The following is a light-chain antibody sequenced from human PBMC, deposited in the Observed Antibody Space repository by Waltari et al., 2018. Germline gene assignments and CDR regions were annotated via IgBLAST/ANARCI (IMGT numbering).Light chain of an antibody. V-gene: IGKV1-27*01. J-gene: IGKJ3*01. CDR3: QKYDSVPFT. Sequence: MTQSPLSVSAADGDTVTITCRASEIISNFLGWFQQKPGQVPTPLISAASKLQSGVPSRFVGSGFGTDFTLTITNLQAEAVATYYCQKYDSVPFTFGPGTTVEIK. CDR1: EIISNF. CDR2: AAS.